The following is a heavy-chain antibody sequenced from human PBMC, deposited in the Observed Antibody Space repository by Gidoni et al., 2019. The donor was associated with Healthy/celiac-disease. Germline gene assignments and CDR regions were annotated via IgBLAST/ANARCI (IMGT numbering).Heavy chain of an antibody. J-gene: IGHJ6*02. CDR3: ARDGSSVSYYYGMDV. Sequence: QVQLVQSGAEVKERGSSVKVSCKAAGGTFSSYAISRLQQAPGQGLEWMGRIIPIFGRANYAQKFQGMVTITADNTASTAYTELSSLRSEDTAVYYWARDGSSVSYYYGMDVWGQGTTVTVSS. V-gene: IGHV1-69*04. CDR1: GGTFSSYA. D-gene: IGHD6-6*01. CDR2: IIPIFGRA.